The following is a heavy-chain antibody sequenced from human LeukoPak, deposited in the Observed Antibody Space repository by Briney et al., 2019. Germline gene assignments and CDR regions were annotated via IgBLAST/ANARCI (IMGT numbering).Heavy chain of an antibody. V-gene: IGHV4-34*01. J-gene: IGHJ4*02. Sequence: PSETLSLTCAVYGGSFSGYYWSWIRQPPGKGLEWIGEINHSGSTNYNPSLKSRVTISVDTSKNQFSLKLSSVTAADTAVYYCARLGSSGWYFRYFDYWGQGTLVTVSS. CDR2: INHSGST. D-gene: IGHD6-19*01. CDR1: GGSFSGYY. CDR3: ARLGSSGWYFRYFDY.